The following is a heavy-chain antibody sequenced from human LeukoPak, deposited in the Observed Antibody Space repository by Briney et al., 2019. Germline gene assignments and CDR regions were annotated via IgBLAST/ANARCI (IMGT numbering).Heavy chain of an antibody. D-gene: IGHD3-22*01. Sequence: QTGGSLRLSCAASGFTFSSYVMHWVRQAPGKGLEWVAIISYDGSNEYYADSVKGRFTISRDNSKNTLYLQMNSLRAADTAVYYCARERYYYDSSGYYYLHYFDYWGQGTLVTVSS. CDR1: GFTFSSYV. CDR3: ARERYYYDSSGYYYLHYFDY. J-gene: IGHJ4*02. CDR2: ISYDGSNE. V-gene: IGHV3-30*04.